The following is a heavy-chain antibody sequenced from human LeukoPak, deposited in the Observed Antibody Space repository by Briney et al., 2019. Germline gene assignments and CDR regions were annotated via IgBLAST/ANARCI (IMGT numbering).Heavy chain of an antibody. Sequence: ASVKVSCRASGYTFTGYYMHWVRQAPGQGLEWMGIINPSGGSTSYAQKFQGRVTMTRDMSTSTVYMELSSLRSEDTAVYYCARGIYYYDSSGYEPTFDYWGQGTLVTVSS. D-gene: IGHD3-22*01. J-gene: IGHJ4*02. V-gene: IGHV1-46*01. CDR2: INPSGGST. CDR1: GYTFTGYY. CDR3: ARGIYYYDSSGYEPTFDY.